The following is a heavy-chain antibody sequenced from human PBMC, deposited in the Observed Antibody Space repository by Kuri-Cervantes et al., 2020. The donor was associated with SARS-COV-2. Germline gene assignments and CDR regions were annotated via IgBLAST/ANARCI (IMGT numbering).Heavy chain of an antibody. CDR1: GGTFSSYT. Sequence: SVKVSCKASGGTFSSYTISWVRQAPGQGLEWMGRIIPILGIANYAQKFQGRVTITADKSTSTAYMELSSLRSEDTAVYYCAADMAYCGGDCYSNHYYYYGMDVWGQGTTVTVSS. D-gene: IGHD2-21*02. J-gene: IGHJ6*02. V-gene: IGHV1-69*02. CDR2: IIPILGIA. CDR3: AADMAYCGGDCYSNHYYYYGMDV.